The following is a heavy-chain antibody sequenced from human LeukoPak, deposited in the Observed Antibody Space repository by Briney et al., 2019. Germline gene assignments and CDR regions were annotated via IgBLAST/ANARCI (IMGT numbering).Heavy chain of an antibody. CDR2: INHSGST. CDR1: GGSFSGYY. CDR3: ARQTQGLYYYDSSGYYSRGGYYYYGMDV. J-gene: IGHJ6*02. D-gene: IGHD3-22*01. Sequence: PSETLSLTCAVYGGSFSGYYWSWIRQPPGKGLEWIGEINHSGSTNYNPSLKSRVTISVGTSKNQFSLKLSSVTAADTAVYYCARQTQGLYYYDSSGYYSRGGYYYYGMDVWGQGTTVTVSS. V-gene: IGHV4-34*01.